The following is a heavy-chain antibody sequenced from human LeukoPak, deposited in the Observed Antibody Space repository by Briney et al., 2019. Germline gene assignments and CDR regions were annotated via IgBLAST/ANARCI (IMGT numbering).Heavy chain of an antibody. Sequence: PGGSLRLSCATSGFTFSGYGMHWVRQAPGKGLEWVTVIWSDGSNKYYADSVKGRFTNSRDNSKNTLYLQMNSLRAEDTAVYYCVRGYYAGRGHHFEYWGQGTLVTVSS. V-gene: IGHV3-33*01. D-gene: IGHD3-22*01. CDR2: IWSDGSNK. CDR1: GFTFSGYG. CDR3: VRGYYAGRGHHFEY. J-gene: IGHJ4*02.